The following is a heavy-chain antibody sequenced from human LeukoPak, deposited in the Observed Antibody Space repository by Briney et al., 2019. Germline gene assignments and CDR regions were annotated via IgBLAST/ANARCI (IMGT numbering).Heavy chain of an antibody. CDR1: GYTFTSYA. Sequence: ASVKVSCKASGYTFTSYAMHWVRQAPGQRLEWMGWINAGNGNTKYSQKFQGRVTITRDTSASTAYVELSSLRSEDTAVYYCARRIAAAGDNWFDPWGQGTLVTVSS. CDR3: ARRIAAAGDNWFDP. D-gene: IGHD6-13*01. V-gene: IGHV1-3*01. J-gene: IGHJ5*02. CDR2: INAGNGNT.